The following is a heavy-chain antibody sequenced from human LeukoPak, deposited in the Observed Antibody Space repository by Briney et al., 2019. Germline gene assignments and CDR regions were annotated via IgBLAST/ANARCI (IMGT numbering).Heavy chain of an antibody. V-gene: IGHV4-39*07. CDR3: ARDFSSSSTVYYYYYMDV. CDR1: GASVSGSNYY. CDR2: IYYSGTT. J-gene: IGHJ6*03. Sequence: SETLSLTCAVSGASVSGSNYYWGWIRQPPGKGLEWIGTIYYSGTTYYNPSLKSRVTISLDTSKNQFSLKLSSVTAADTAIYYCARDFSSSSTVYYYYYMDVWGKGTTVTVSS. D-gene: IGHD6-6*01.